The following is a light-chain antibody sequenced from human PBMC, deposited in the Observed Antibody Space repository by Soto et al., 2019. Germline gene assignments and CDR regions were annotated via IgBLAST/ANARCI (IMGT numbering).Light chain of an antibody. Sequence: DIQMTQSPPSVSASVGDRVTITCRASQDVGKWLAWYQQKPGKAPTLLIHGASSLQSGVPPRYSGSGYGTDFTLTISSLQPEDFAVYYCQHYNSYSEAFGQGPKWIS. V-gene: IGKV1D-16*01. J-gene: IGKJ1*01. CDR1: QDVGKW. CDR2: GAS. CDR3: QHYNSYSEA.